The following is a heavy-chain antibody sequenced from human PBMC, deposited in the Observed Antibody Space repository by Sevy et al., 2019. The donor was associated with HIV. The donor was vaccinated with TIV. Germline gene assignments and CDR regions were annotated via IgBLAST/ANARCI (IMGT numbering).Heavy chain of an antibody. CDR3: AKLQGAVALNDAFDI. J-gene: IGHJ3*02. Sequence: GGSLRLSCEAPRFIFSDYAMAWVRQAPGKGLEWVSGIGNGGGGSKYADSVKGRFTVSRDNSKDTLYLQMNNLRSDDTAVYYCAKLQGAVALNDAFDIWGQGTMVTVSS. V-gene: IGHV3-23*01. D-gene: IGHD6-19*01. CDR1: RFIFSDYA. CDR2: IGNGGGGS.